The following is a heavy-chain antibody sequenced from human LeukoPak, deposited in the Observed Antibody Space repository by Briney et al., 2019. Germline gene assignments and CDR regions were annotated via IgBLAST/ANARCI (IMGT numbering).Heavy chain of an antibody. D-gene: IGHD5-12*01. Sequence: ASVTVSRKTSGYTFTSYGISWVRQAPGQGLEWMGWTSGYNGNIEYGQKIQGRVTMTTDTPKSTAYMEVRSLRSDCAAVYYCARDLPVTGWLRSFDSWGQGTLVTVSS. CDR3: ARDLPVTGWLRSFDS. J-gene: IGHJ4*02. V-gene: IGHV1-18*01. CDR1: GYTFTSYG. CDR2: TSGYNGNI.